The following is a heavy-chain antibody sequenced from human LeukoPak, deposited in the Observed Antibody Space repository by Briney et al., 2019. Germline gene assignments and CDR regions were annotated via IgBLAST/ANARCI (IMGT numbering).Heavy chain of an antibody. CDR3: ARSNYYGSGSYRYYFDY. Sequence: ASVKVSCKASGYAVTGYYMHWVRQAPGQGLEWMGWINPNSGGTNYAQKFQGRVTMTRDTSISTAYMELSRLRSDDTAVYYCARSNYYGSGSYRYYFDYWGQGTLVTVSS. CDR2: INPNSGGT. J-gene: IGHJ4*02. CDR1: GYAVTGYY. D-gene: IGHD3-10*01. V-gene: IGHV1-2*02.